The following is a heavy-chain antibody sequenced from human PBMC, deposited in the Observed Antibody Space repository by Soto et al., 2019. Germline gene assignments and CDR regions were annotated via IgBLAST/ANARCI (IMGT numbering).Heavy chain of an antibody. V-gene: IGHV1-18*04. CDR1: GYTFTIYG. D-gene: IGHD6-6*01. CDR2: ISAYNGNT. Sequence: ASVKVSCKASGYTFTIYGISWVRRSPLQGLDWMGWISAYNGNTNYAQKLQGRVTMTTDTSTSTAYMELRSLRSDDTAVYYCELWHSSSSTGYYYYGMDVWGQGTTVTVSS. J-gene: IGHJ6*02. CDR3: ELWHSSSSTGYYYYGMDV.